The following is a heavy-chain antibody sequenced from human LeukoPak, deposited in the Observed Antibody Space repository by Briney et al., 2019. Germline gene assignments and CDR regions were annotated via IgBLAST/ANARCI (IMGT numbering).Heavy chain of an antibody. CDR1: GFTFSSYG. J-gene: IGHJ6*02. Sequence: GGSLRLSCAASGFTFSSYGMNWVRQAPGQGLEWVSSISSSSSNIYYADSVKGRFTISRDNAKNSLYLQMNSLRAEDTAVYYCASSPRPSSARMVVVNRPPVCMDVWGRGTPVTVSS. CDR3: ASSPRPSSARMVVVNRPPVCMDV. D-gene: IGHD3-22*01. V-gene: IGHV3-21*01. CDR2: ISSSSSNI.